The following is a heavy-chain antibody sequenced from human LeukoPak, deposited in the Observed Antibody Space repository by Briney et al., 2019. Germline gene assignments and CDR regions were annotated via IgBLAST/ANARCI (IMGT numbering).Heavy chain of an antibody. V-gene: IGHV3-53*01. CDR3: AREAPAGDYAIDY. CDR2: IYSGGST. J-gene: IGHJ4*02. D-gene: IGHD4-17*01. Sequence: PGGSLRLSCAASGFTVSRNYRSWVRQAPGKGLEWVSVIYSGGSTYYADSVKGRFTISRDNSKNTLYLQMNSLRAEDTAVYYCAREAPAGDYAIDYWGQGTLVTVSS. CDR1: GFTVSRNY.